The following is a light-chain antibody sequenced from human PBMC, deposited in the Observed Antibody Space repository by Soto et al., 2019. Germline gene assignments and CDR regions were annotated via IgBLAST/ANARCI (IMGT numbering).Light chain of an antibody. CDR1: SSDVGTYNF. V-gene: IGLV2-11*01. Sequence: QSALTQPRSVSGSPGQSVTISCTGTSSDVGTYNFVSWHQQHPGKAPKFMIYDVTKRPSGVPDRFSGSKSGNTASLTISGLLADDEDAYYCCSYVGSNTSYVFGTGTKLTVL. CDR2: DVT. CDR3: CSYVGSNTSYV. J-gene: IGLJ1*01.